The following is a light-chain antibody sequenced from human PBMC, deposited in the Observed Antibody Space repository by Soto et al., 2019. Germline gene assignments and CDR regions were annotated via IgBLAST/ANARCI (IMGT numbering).Light chain of an antibody. V-gene: IGKV1-33*01. CDR3: QQCDDLQLA. CDR1: QDISSC. CDR2: DAS. J-gene: IGKJ4*01. Sequence: DIQMTQSPSSLSASVGDSVTITCQAGASQDISSCLNWYQQKAGKAPKLLIYDASNLQTGVPSRFSGSGSGTEFTFTISSLQPEDIATYYCQQCDDLQLAFGGGTKVEIK.